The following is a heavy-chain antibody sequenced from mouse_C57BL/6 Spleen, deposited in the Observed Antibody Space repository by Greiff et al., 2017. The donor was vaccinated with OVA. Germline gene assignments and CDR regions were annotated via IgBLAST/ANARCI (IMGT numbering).Heavy chain of an antibody. CDR3: ARYYYGSSYSAMDY. CDR2: IYPGSGST. J-gene: IGHJ4*01. V-gene: IGHV1-55*01. D-gene: IGHD1-1*01. CDR1: GYTFTSYW. Sequence: QVQLQQPGAELVKPGASVKMSCKASGYTFTSYWITWVKQRPGQGLEWIGDIYPGSGSTNYNEKFKSKATLTVDTSSSTAYMQLSSLTSEDSAVYYCARYYYGSSYSAMDYWGQGTSVTVSS.